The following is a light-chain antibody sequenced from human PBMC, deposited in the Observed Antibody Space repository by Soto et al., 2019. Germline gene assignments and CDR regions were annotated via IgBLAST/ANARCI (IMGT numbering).Light chain of an antibody. CDR1: QSISSW. CDR3: QQYNSYPWT. Sequence: DIQMTQSPSTLSASVGDRVTNTCRASQSISSWLAWYQQKPGKAPKLLIYDASSLESGVPSRFSGSGSGTEFTLTISSLQPGDFATYYCQQYNSYPWTFGQGTKVEIK. J-gene: IGKJ1*01. CDR2: DAS. V-gene: IGKV1-5*01.